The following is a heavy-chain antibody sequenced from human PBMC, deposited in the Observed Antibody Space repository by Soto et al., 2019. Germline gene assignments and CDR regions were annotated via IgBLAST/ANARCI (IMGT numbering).Heavy chain of an antibody. CDR2: IDPSDSYT. CDR1: GYSFTSYW. J-gene: IGHJ6*02. D-gene: IGHD2-2*02. Sequence: GESLKISCKGSGYSFTSYWISWVRQMPGKGLEWMGRIDPSDSYTNYSPSFQGHVTISADKSISTAYLQWSSLKASDTAIYYCATTSLGYCSSTSCYKLVGHYGMDVWGQGTTVTVSS. V-gene: IGHV5-10-1*01. CDR3: ATTSLGYCSSTSCYKLVGHYGMDV.